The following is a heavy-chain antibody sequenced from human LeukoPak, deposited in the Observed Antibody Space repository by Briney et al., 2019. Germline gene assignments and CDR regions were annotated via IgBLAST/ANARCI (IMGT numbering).Heavy chain of an antibody. D-gene: IGHD3-3*02. Sequence: APVKLSFKASGGTFTRYAISWGGQAPGQGLGWMGGIIPIFGTANYAQKFQGRVAITADKSTSTAYMELRSPTSDDTAVYYCARGIRGLGGAFYLDLWGQGTLVTVSS. J-gene: IGHJ4*02. CDR2: IIPIFGTA. CDR1: GGTFTRYA. V-gene: IGHV1-69*06. CDR3: ARGIRGLGGAFYLDL.